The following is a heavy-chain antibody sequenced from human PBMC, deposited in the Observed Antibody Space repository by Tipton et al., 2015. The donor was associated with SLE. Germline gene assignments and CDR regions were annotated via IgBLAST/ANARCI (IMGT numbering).Heavy chain of an antibody. CDR3: ASWGYSSGWYDY. D-gene: IGHD6-19*01. Sequence: LSLTCTVSGGSISSSSYYWGWIRQPPGKGLEWIGSIYYSGSTYYNPSLKSRVTISVDTSKNQFSLKLSSVTAADTAVYYCASWGYSSGWYDYWGQGTLVTVSS. CDR2: IYYSGST. CDR1: GGSISSSSYY. V-gene: IGHV4-39*07. J-gene: IGHJ4*02.